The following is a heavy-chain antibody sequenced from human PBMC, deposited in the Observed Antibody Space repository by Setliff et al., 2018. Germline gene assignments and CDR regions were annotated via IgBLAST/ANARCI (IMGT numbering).Heavy chain of an antibody. J-gene: IGHJ6*02. D-gene: IGHD5-18*01. CDR2: IYPGDSDT. Sequence: PGESLKISCKGSGYSFASYWIGWVRQMPGKGLEWMGIIYPGDSDTRYSPSFQGQVTISADKSISTAYLQWSSLKASDTAMYYCARVTPDYYYYYGMDVWGQGTTVTVSS. CDR3: ARVTPDYYYYYGMDV. CDR1: GYSFASYW. V-gene: IGHV5-51*01.